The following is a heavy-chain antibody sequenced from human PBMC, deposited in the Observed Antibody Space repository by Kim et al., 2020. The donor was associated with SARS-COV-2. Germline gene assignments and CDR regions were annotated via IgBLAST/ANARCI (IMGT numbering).Heavy chain of an antibody. CDR1: GFTFSNYD. CDR2: ISSSGSSI. CDR3: SSALVLSPLPSGYCDGGSCYFGAD. V-gene: IGHV3-48*03. D-gene: IGHD2-15*01. Sequence: GGSLRLSCAASGFTFSNYDMNWVRQTPGKRLEWIAYISSSGSSIFYAESVKGRFTVSRDNPKNSLYLEMNSLRAEDTAVYYCSSALVLSPLPSGYCDGGSCYFGADWGQGPLVTVSS. J-gene: IGHJ4*02.